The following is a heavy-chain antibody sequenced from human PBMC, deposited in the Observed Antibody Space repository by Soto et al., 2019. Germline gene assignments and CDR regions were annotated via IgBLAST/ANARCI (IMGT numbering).Heavy chain of an antibody. Sequence: QITLNESGPTVVKPAETLTLTCTFSGFTLTTSGVGVGWIRQSPGKAPEWLALIYWDDDKRYSASLKSRLTITKDTSENQVVLTMARVDPADTATYYCAHRILRTVFGLVTTTAIYFDFWGQGTPVVVSS. CDR3: AHRILRTVFGLVTTTAIYFDF. CDR1: GFTLTTSGVG. V-gene: IGHV2-5*02. CDR2: IYWDDDK. J-gene: IGHJ4*02. D-gene: IGHD3-3*01.